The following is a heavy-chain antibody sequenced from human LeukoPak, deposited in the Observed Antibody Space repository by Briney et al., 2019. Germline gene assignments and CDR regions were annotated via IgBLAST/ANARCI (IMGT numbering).Heavy chain of an antibody. V-gene: IGHV4-39*01. CDR3: ARLRGGVQLWGD. CDR1: GGSITINSYS. J-gene: IGHJ4*02. Sequence: PSQTLSLTCTVSGGSITINSYSWGWIRQPPGKGLQWIVTLSYARTNYYNPSLKTRVTMPVDRSKNPFSLKLASVTATDTAVYYCARLRGGVQLWGDWGQGTLVTVSS. CDR2: LSYARTN. D-gene: IGHD5-18*01.